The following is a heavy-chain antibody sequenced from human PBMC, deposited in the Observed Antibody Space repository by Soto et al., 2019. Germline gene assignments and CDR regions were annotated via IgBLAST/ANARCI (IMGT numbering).Heavy chain of an antibody. CDR2: ITDTGGDT. Sequence: GGSLRLSCIASGITFGGRAMSWVRQAPGEGLEWVSTITDTGGDTKYSDSVRGRFTMSRDNSKKTLYLQMNNLRVEDSALYYCARGSTDSYPGSRIFDFWGRGTLVTVSS. CDR3: ARGSTDSYPGSRIFDF. J-gene: IGHJ4*02. CDR1: GITFGGRA. V-gene: IGHV3-23*01. D-gene: IGHD3-10*01.